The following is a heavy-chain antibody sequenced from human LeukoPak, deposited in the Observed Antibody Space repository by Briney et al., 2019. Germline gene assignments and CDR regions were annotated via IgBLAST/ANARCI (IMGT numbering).Heavy chain of an antibody. CDR3: ARDFDMGITPGDDFDF. D-gene: IGHD3-9*01. CDR1: GFSFSKHW. Sequence: GGSLRLSCAASGFSFSKHWMHWVRQTPGEGLVWVARIKEDGTYTSYADSVKGRFTISRDNARNTVFLQMNSLRAEDTAVYYCARDFDMGITPGDDFDFWGQGTLVTVSS. CDR2: IKEDGTYT. V-gene: IGHV3-74*01. J-gene: IGHJ4*02.